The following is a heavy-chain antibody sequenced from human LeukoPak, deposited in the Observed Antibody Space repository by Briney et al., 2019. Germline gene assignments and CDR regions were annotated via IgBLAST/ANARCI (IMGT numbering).Heavy chain of an antibody. CDR2: ISYDGSNK. Sequence: SGRSLRLSCAASGFTFSSYAMHWVRQAPGKGLEWVAVISYDGSNKYYADSVKGRFTISRDNSKNTLYLQMNSLRAEDTAVYYCAKDGYCSNGVCWDYFDYWGQGTLVTVSS. D-gene: IGHD2-8*01. J-gene: IGHJ4*02. CDR1: GFTFSSYA. V-gene: IGHV3-30-3*01. CDR3: AKDGYCSNGVCWDYFDY.